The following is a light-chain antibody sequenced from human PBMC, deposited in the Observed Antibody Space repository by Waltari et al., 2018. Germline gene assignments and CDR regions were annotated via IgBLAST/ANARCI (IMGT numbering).Light chain of an antibody. CDR2: EVS. CDR1: SSDVGGYNY. CDR3: SSYTSSSTVV. Sequence: QSALTQPASVSGSPGQSITNSCTGTSSDVGGYNYVSWYQQHPGKAPKLMIYEVSNRPSGVSHRFSGSKSGNTASLTISELQAEDEADYYCSSYTSSSTVVFGGGTKLTVL. V-gene: IGLV2-14*01. J-gene: IGLJ2*01.